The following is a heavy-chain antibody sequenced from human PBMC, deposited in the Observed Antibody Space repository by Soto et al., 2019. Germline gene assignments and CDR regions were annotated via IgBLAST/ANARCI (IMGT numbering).Heavy chain of an antibody. CDR1: GFTFSSYA. J-gene: IGHJ4*02. CDR3: VSHIWPQDFENFAH. CDR2: ISYDGSNK. Sequence: HLGGSLRLSCAASGFTFSSYAMHWVRQAPGKGLEWVAVISYDGSNKYYADSVKGRFTISRDNSKNTLYLQMNSLRAEDTAVYYCVSHIWPQDFENFAHWGQRTRVTVSS. V-gene: IGHV3-30-3*01. D-gene: IGHD1-7*01.